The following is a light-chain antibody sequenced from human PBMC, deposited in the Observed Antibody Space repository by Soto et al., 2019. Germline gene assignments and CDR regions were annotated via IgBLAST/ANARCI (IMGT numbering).Light chain of an antibody. Sequence: EIVLTQSPATLSLSPGERATLSCRASQSVSKYLAWYQQKPGQAPRLLIYDASNRATGIPARFSGSGSGTDFPLTISRIDPEDVAVYYCQQRSNWPLTFGGGTKVEIK. V-gene: IGKV3-11*01. CDR2: DAS. CDR1: QSVSKY. J-gene: IGKJ4*01. CDR3: QQRSNWPLT.